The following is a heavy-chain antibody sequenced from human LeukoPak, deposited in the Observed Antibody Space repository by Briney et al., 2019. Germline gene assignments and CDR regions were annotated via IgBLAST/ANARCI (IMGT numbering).Heavy chain of an antibody. Sequence: SETLSLTCTVSGGSISSSSYYWGWIRQPPGKGLEWIGSIYYSGSTDYNPSLKSRVTISVDTSKNQFSLKLSSVTAADTAVYYCARHGRRSGYNWDRYYFDYWGQGTLVTVSS. CDR3: ARHGRRSGYNWDRYYFDY. D-gene: IGHD5-24*01. V-gene: IGHV4-39*01. CDR1: GGSISSSSYY. J-gene: IGHJ4*02. CDR2: IYYSGST.